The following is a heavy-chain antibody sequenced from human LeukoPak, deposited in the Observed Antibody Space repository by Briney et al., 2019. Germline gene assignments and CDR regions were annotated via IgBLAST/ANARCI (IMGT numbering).Heavy chain of an antibody. CDR2: ISSSGSTT. D-gene: IGHD3-22*01. V-gene: IGHV3-48*03. CDR1: GFTFTSYA. CDR3: ARDNYDSSGYYFD. J-gene: IGHJ4*02. Sequence: GGSLRLSCSGSGFTFTSYAMHWVRQAPGKGLEWVSYISSSGSTTHYADSVKGRFTISRDNAKKSLYLQMNSLRAEDTAVYYCARDNYDSSGYYFDWGQGTLVTVSS.